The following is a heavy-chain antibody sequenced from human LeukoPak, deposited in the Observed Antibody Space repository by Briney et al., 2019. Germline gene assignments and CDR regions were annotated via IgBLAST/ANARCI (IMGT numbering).Heavy chain of an antibody. J-gene: IGHJ4*02. D-gene: IGHD3-3*01. Sequence: SETLSLTCTVSGGSISSYYWSWIRQPPGKGLEWIGYIYTSGSINYNPSLKSRVTISVDTSKNQFSLKLSSVTAADTAVYYCARSGRNYDFWSGYTFDYWGQGTLVTVSS. V-gene: IGHV4-4*09. CDR1: GGSISSYY. CDR2: IYTSGSI. CDR3: ARSGRNYDFWSGYTFDY.